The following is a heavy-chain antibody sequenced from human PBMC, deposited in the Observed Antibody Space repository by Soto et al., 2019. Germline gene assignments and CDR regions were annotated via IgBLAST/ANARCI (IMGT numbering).Heavy chain of an antibody. CDR2: ISSTTNYI. Sequence: GGSLRLSRAASGFTFTRYSMNWVRQAPGKGLEWVSSISSTTNYIYYGDSMKGRFTISRDNAKNSLYLEMNSLRAEDTAVYYCARESEDLTSNFDYWGQGTLVTVSS. V-gene: IGHV3-21*06. CDR3: ARESEDLTSNFDY. CDR1: GFTFTRYS. J-gene: IGHJ4*02.